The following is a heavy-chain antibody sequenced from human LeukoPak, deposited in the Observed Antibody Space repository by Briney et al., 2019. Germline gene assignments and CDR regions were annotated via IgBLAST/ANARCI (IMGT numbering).Heavy chain of an antibody. CDR1: GFPFSSYG. D-gene: IGHD3-10*01. Sequence: PGGSLRLSCAGSGFPFSSYGMHWVRQAPGKVLGRVAVIWYYGSNKYYADSVKGRFTISRDNSKNTLYLQMNSLRAEDTAVYYCARRVLWFGDYGMDVWGQGTTVTVSS. CDR3: ARRVLWFGDYGMDV. J-gene: IGHJ6*02. V-gene: IGHV3-33*01. CDR2: IWYYGSNK.